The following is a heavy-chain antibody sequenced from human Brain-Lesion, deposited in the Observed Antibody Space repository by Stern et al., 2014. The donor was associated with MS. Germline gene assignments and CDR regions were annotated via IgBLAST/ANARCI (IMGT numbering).Heavy chain of an antibody. J-gene: IGHJ4*02. CDR2: ISWNSGTI. V-gene: IGHV3-9*01. CDR3: ARDITGSSAYFAY. D-gene: IGHD1-14*01. Sequence: EVQLVESGGDLVQPGRSLRLSCAAFGFTFDDYAMHWVRQAPGKGLEWVAGISWNSGTICYADSVKGRFTTSRDNAYSSLYLQMNSLRHEDTALYYCARDITGSSAYFAYWGQGTLVTVSS. CDR1: GFTFDDYA.